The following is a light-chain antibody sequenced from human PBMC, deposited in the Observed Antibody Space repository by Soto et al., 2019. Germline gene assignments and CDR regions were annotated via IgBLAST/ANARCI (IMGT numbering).Light chain of an antibody. CDR1: QSVSSN. CDR2: GAS. Sequence: EIVMTQSPATLSVSPGERATLSCRATQSVSSNLAWYQQKPGQAPRVLIYGASTRATGIPARFSGSGSGTEFTLTISSLQSEDFAVYHCQQYNDWPPTFGQGTKLEIK. CDR3: QQYNDWPPT. J-gene: IGKJ2*01. V-gene: IGKV3-15*01.